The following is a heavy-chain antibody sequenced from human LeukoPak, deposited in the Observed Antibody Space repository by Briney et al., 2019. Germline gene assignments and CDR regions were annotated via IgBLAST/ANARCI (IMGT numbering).Heavy chain of an antibody. D-gene: IGHD1-26*01. CDR1: GFTFISYG. CDR2: INTDGSST. V-gene: IGHV3-74*01. Sequence: QPGGSLRLSCAVSGFTFISYGMQWVRQAPGKGPAWVSRINTDGSSTTYADSVKGRFTISRDNAKNTLYLQMNSLRAEDTAVYYCARELPREVSLDYWGQGTLVTVSS. J-gene: IGHJ4*01. CDR3: ARELPREVSLDY.